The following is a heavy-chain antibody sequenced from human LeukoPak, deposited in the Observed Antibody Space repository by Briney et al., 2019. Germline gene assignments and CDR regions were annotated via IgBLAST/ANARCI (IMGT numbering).Heavy chain of an antibody. D-gene: IGHD2-2*01. CDR2: INAANGNT. Sequence: ATVKVSCKASGYTFTSYAMHWVRQAPGHRLKWMGWINAANGNTKYSQKFQCRVTITRDTSASTAYMELSSLRSEDTAVYYCARGGRGYCSSTSCYGNWFDPWGQGTLVTVSS. CDR1: GYTFTSYA. CDR3: ARGGRGYCSSTSCYGNWFDP. V-gene: IGHV1-3*01. J-gene: IGHJ5*02.